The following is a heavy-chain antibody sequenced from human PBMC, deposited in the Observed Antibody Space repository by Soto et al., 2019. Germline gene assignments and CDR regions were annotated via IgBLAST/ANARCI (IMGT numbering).Heavy chain of an antibody. V-gene: IGHV1-69*13. CDR3: ARESYYDSSGYYYNY. CDR1: GGTFSSYA. J-gene: IGHJ4*02. CDR2: IIPIFGTA. Sequence: ASVKVSCKASGGTFSSYAISWVRQAPGQGLEWMGGIIPIFGTANYAQKFQGRVTITADESTSTAYMELSSLRSEDTAVYYCARESYYDSSGYYYNYWGQGTLVTVSS. D-gene: IGHD3-22*01.